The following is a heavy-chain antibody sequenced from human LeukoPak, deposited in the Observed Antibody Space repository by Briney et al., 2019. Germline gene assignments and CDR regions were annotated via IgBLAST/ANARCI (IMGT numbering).Heavy chain of an antibody. CDR3: VRGVGLYDSIGYFDY. CDR1: GFTFSICA. CDR2: LSYDGSNK. J-gene: IGHJ4*02. Sequence: GGSLRLSCAASGFTFSICAMHWVRPAPGKGLEWVDTLSYDGSNKYYADSVKGRFTISRDNSKNTLFLQMNTLRADDTAVYYCVRGVGLYDSIGYFDYWGQGTLVTVSS. D-gene: IGHD3-22*01. V-gene: IGHV3-30-3*01.